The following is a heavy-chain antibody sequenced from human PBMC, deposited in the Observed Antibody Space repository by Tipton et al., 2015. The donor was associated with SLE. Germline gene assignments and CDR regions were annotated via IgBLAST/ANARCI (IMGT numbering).Heavy chain of an antibody. Sequence: QLVQSGAEVKKPGASVKVSCKASGFTFTSYGISWVRQAPGQGLEWMGWISAYNGNTDYAQKLQGRVTMTTDTSTNTAFMELRGLRYDDTALYYCVRDAVGWFDTWGQGTLVTVSP. CDR2: ISAYNGNT. D-gene: IGHD2-15*01. CDR3: VRDAVGWFDT. CDR1: GFTFTSYG. J-gene: IGHJ5*02. V-gene: IGHV1-18*01.